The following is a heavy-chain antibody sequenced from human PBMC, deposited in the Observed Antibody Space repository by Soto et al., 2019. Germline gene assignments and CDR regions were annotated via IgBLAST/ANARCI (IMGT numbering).Heavy chain of an antibody. Sequence: SETLSLTCDVSGGAIDSGGYSWSWIRQPPGKGLEWIGYVYHVGSTHYNPSLKSRVSISLDRSKNQISPRLTSVTPADTAVYYCARDFGDFGGGYWFDPWGQGTLVTVSS. CDR2: VYHVGST. CDR1: GGAIDSGGYS. J-gene: IGHJ5*02. D-gene: IGHD4-17*01. CDR3: ARDFGDFGGGYWFDP. V-gene: IGHV4-30-2*01.